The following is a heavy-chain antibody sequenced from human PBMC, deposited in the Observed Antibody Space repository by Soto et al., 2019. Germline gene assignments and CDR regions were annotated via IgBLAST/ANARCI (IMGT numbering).Heavy chain of an antibody. CDR3: ARGSYYDILTGPAADYYYYGMDV. CDR2: IIPIFGTA. CDR1: GGTFSSYA. V-gene: IGHV1-69*13. Sequence: ASVKVSCKASGGTFSSYAISWVRQAPGQGLEWMGGIIPIFGTANYAQKFQGRVTITADESTSTAYMELSSLRSEDTAVYYCARGSYYDILTGPAADYYYYGMDVWGQGTTVTVSS. D-gene: IGHD3-9*01. J-gene: IGHJ6*02.